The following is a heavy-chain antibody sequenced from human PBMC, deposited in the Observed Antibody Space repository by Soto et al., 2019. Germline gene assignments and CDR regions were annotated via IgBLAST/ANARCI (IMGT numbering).Heavy chain of an antibody. CDR1: GYTFTSFG. V-gene: IGHV1-18*01. CDR2: LSGYNGNT. Sequence: GASVKISCKASGYTFTSFGINWVRQAPGQGLEWMGWLSGYNGNTNYAQNLQDRVTMTRDTSTSTAYMELRSLRSDDTAVYYCARPTDLYYYSMGVCGQGTTVTVSS. CDR3: ARPTDLYYYSMGV. J-gene: IGHJ6*02.